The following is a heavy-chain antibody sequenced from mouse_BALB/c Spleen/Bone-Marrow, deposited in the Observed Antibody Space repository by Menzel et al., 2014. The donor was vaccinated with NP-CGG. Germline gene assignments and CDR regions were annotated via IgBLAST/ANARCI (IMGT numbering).Heavy chain of an antibody. CDR2: IYPGDGDT. CDR3: ARGGLGLDY. J-gene: IGHJ2*01. D-gene: IGHD3-3*01. Sequence: LVESGPELVKPGASVKISCKASGYAFSSSWMNRVKQRPGQGLEWIGRIYPGDGDTNYNGKFKGKATLTADKSSSTAYMQLSSLTSVDSAVYFCARGGLGLDYWGQGTTLTVSS. V-gene: IGHV1-82*01. CDR1: GYAFSSSW.